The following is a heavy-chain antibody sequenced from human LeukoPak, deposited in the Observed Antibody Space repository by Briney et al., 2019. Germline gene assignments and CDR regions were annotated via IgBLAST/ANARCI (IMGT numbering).Heavy chain of an antibody. CDR3: ARGGSSSRFYYYYYMDV. V-gene: IGHV3-48*01. D-gene: IGHD6-6*01. J-gene: IGHJ6*03. Sequence: GGTLRLSCAASGFTFSSYSMNWVRQAPGKGLEWVSYISSSSSTIYYADSVKGRFTISRDNAKNSLYLQMNSLRAEDTAVYYCARGGSSSRFYYYYYMDVWGKGTTVTVSS. CDR2: ISSSSSTI. CDR1: GFTFSSYS.